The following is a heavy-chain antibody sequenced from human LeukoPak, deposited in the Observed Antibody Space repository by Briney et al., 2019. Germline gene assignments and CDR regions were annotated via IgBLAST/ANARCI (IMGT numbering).Heavy chain of an antibody. J-gene: IGHJ3*02. V-gene: IGHV4-59*11. D-gene: IGHD2-15*01. Sequence: PSETLSLSCAVSGDSFSSHYWTWVRQSPGTGLEWIGYISHIGRTNYNPALKNGVTISIYTSNKHFSLKLRTVPAADTAAYYCAGDVVMVTKGLDIWGQGTMVSVSS. CDR3: AGDVVMVTKGLDI. CDR1: GDSFSSHY. CDR2: ISHIGRT.